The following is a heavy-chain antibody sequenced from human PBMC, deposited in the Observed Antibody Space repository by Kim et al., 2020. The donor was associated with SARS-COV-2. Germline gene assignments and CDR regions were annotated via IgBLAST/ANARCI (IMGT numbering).Heavy chain of an antibody. D-gene: IGHD2-2*01. V-gene: IGHV4-59*13. Sequence: SETLSLTCTVSGGSISSYYWSWIRQPPGKGLEWIGYIYYSGSTNYNPSLKSRVTISVDTSKNQFSLKLSSVTAADTAVYYCARERPSRGTTNYYYGMDVWGQGTTVTVSS. J-gene: IGHJ6*02. CDR2: IYYSGST. CDR1: GGSISSYY. CDR3: ARERPSRGTTNYYYGMDV.